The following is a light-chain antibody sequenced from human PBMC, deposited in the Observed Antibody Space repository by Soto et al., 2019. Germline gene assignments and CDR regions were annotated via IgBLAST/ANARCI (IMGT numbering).Light chain of an antibody. CDR1: RNVGNK. J-gene: IGKJ1*01. V-gene: IGKV1-39*01. Sequence: DIEMTQSPASLSASVGDRVTITCRASRNVGNKVTWYQQKPGKAPNLLIYGSSTLSGGVPSRFSGSGSGTAFTLTISSLHAEVLAVYFRQYSYRSPWTFGQGTKVEL. CDR2: GSS. CDR3: QYSYRSPWT.